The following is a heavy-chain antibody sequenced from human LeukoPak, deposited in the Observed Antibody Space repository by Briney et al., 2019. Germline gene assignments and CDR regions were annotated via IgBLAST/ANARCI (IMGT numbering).Heavy chain of an antibody. Sequence: GSSVKVSCKASGGTFSSYAISWVRQAPGQGLEWMGGIIPIFGTANYAQKFQGRVTITADESTSTAYMELSSLRSEDTAVYYCARTYYYDSSGYYPLTPYYFDYWGQGTLVTVSS. J-gene: IGHJ4*02. CDR3: ARTYYYDSSGYYPLTPYYFDY. D-gene: IGHD3-22*01. V-gene: IGHV1-69*01. CDR1: GGTFSSYA. CDR2: IIPIFGTA.